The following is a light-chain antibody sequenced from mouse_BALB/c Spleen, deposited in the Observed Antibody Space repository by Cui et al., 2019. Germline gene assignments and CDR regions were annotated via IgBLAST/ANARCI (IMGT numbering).Light chain of an antibody. CDR2: STS. CDR3: HQWSSYGT. Sequence: QFVLTQCPGIMYASLGEEITLTCSASPSVSYMHWYQQKSGTAHKLLIYSTSNLASGVPSRFIGSGSGSFYFLTISSVEAEGAADYYCHQWSSYGTFGGGTKLEIK. J-gene: IGKJ1*01. V-gene: IGKV4-80*01. CDR1: PSVSY.